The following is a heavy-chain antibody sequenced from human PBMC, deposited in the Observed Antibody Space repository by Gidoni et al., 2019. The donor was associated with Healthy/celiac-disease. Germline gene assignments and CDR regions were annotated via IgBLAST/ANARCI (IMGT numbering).Heavy chain of an antibody. J-gene: IGHJ5*02. CDR2: INWNGGST. Sequence: EVQLVESGGGVVRPGGSLRLSCAASGFTFDDYGMSWVRQAPGKGLEWVSGINWNGGSTGYADSVKGRFTISRDNAKNSLYLQMNSLRAEDTALYYCARAVHGVVVPAAIIYWFDPWGQGTLVTVSS. V-gene: IGHV3-20*04. CDR3: ARAVHGVVVPAAIIYWFDP. D-gene: IGHD2-2*01. CDR1: GFTFDDYG.